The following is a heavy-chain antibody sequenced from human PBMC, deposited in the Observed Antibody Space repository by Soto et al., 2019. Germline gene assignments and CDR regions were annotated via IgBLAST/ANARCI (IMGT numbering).Heavy chain of an antibody. CDR2: ISWNSGSI. D-gene: IGHD5-12*01. CDR1: GFTFDDYA. CDR3: AKDIGGYSGYVPQWYTDV. J-gene: IGHJ6*02. Sequence: PGGSLRLSCAASGFTFDDYAMHWVRQAPGKGLEWVSGISWNSGSIGYADSVKGRFTISRDNAKNSLYLQMNSLRAEDTALYYCAKDIGGYSGYVPQWYTDVWGQATTVTVSS. V-gene: IGHV3-9*01.